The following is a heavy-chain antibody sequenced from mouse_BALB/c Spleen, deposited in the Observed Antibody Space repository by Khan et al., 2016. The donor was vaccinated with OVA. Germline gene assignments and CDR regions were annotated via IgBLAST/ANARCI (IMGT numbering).Heavy chain of an antibody. D-gene: IGHD4-1*01. Sequence: EVQLQQSGTVLARPGASVKMSCKASGYTFTSYWMHWVKQRPGQGLEWIGDIYPGNTDTNYNQKFKGKAKLTAVTSTCTAYMELRGLTHDDSAVTYGTRRNGDFAGFAYWGQGTLVTVSA. CDR1: GYTFTSYW. CDR2: IYPGNTDT. CDR3: TRRNGDFAGFAY. V-gene: IGHV1-5*01. J-gene: IGHJ3*01.